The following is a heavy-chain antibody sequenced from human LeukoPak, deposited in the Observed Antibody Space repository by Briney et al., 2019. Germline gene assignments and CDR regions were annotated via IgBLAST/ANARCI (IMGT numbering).Heavy chain of an antibody. J-gene: IGHJ4*02. CDR3: ARRYINKALDY. CDR1: GYSFPNYW. Sequence: GESLQISSQGSGYSFPNYWIAWVRQMPGKGLEWMGIIHPGHSDTIYSPSFQGQVTVSADTSLNTAYLQWDSLKTSDTAMYYCARRYINKALDYWGQGTLATVSS. V-gene: IGHV5-51*01. D-gene: IGHD5-18*01. CDR2: IHPGHSDT.